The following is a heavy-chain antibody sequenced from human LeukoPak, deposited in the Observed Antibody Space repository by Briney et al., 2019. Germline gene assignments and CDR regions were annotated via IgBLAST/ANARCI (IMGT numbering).Heavy chain of an antibody. J-gene: IGHJ5*02. Sequence: GGSLRLSCAASGFTFSSYSMNWVRQAPGKGLEWVSSISSSSSYIYYADSVKGRFTISRDNAKNSLYLQMNSLRAEDTAVYYCASKATSLGYDFSWGQGTLVTVSS. V-gene: IGHV3-21*01. CDR1: GFTFSSYS. D-gene: IGHD3-3*01. CDR3: ASKATSLGYDFS. CDR2: ISSSSSYI.